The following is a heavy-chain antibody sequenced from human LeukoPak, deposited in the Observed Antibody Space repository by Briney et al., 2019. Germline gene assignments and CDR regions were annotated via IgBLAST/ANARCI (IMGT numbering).Heavy chain of an antibody. Sequence: PGGSLRLSCAASGFTFSSYGMHWVRQAPGKGLEWVAVISYDGSNKYYADSVKGRFTISRDNSKNTLYLQMNSLRAEDTAVYYCAKDAHISYFGSGSYYPTSYYFDYWGQGTLVTVSS. J-gene: IGHJ4*02. D-gene: IGHD3-10*01. CDR1: GFTFSSYG. CDR2: ISYDGSNK. CDR3: AKDAHISYFGSGSYYPTSYYFDY. V-gene: IGHV3-30*18.